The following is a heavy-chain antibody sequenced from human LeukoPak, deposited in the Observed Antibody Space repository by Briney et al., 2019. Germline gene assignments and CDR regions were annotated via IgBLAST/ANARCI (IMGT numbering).Heavy chain of an antibody. V-gene: IGHV3-66*03. CDR3: ARDRAVTQDWVEFDP. J-gene: IGHJ5*02. D-gene: IGHD4-17*01. Sequence: GGSLRLSCAGSGSSVSNYYMSWVRQAPGKGLEWGSLIRDSGETFYADSVKGRFTISRDNSKNTMYLQMNRLRVEDTAVYFCARDRAVTQDWVEFDPWGQGTLVTVSS. CDR1: GSSVSNYY. CDR2: IRDSGET.